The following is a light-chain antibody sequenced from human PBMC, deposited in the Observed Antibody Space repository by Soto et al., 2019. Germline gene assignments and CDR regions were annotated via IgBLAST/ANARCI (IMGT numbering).Light chain of an antibody. J-gene: IGLJ1*01. Sequence: QSALTQPASVSGSPGQSITISCTGTSSDVGGYNYVSWYQQHPGKAPKLMIYDVSHRPSGVSNRFSGSKSGNTASLTISGRQAEDEADYYCSSYTSSSTPRVFGTGTKVTVL. CDR3: SSYTSSSTPRV. V-gene: IGLV2-14*01. CDR1: SSDVGGYNY. CDR2: DVS.